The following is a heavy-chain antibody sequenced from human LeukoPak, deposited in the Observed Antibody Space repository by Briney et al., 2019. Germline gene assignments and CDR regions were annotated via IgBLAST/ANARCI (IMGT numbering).Heavy chain of an antibody. D-gene: IGHD4-23*01. Sequence: GGSLRLSCAASEFSVGSNYMTWVRQAPGKGLEWVSSISSSSSYIYYADSVKGRFTISRDNAKNSLYLQMNSLRAEDTAVYYCARDRYGGNRPIDYWGQGTLVTVSS. CDR2: ISSSSSYI. CDR1: EFSVGSNY. CDR3: ARDRYGGNRPIDY. J-gene: IGHJ4*02. V-gene: IGHV3-21*01.